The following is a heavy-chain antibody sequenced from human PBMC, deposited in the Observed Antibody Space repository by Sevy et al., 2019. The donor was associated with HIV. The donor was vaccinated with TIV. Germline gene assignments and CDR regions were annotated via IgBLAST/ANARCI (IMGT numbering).Heavy chain of an antibody. D-gene: IGHD4-17*01. CDR1: GFTFSDHG. CDR2: ISYDGNNR. V-gene: IGHV3-30*18. CDR3: AKEDYGGNLPNYFAP. Sequence: GGSLRLSCAASGFTFSDHGMHWVRQAPGKGLDWVAAISYDGNNRYYADSVQGRFANSRDTSKNTLYLQMDSVRPEDMAVYYCAKEDYGGNLPNYFAPWGQGTRVTVSS. J-gene: IGHJ4*02.